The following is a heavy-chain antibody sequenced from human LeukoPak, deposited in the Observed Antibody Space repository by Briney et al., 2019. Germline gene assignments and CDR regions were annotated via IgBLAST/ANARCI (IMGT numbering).Heavy chain of an antibody. CDR3: ARDLTLAASPSRYYYYMDV. V-gene: IGHV1-69*01. CDR2: IIPIFRTT. CDR1: GGTLSGHA. D-gene: IGHD3-10*01. J-gene: IGHJ6*03. Sequence: GSSVKVSCKASGGTLSGHAISWVRLAPGQGLEWMGGIIPIFRTTNYAQKFQGRVTITADESTSTGYMELSSLRSEDTAVYYCARDLTLAASPSRYYYYMDVWGKGTTVIVSS.